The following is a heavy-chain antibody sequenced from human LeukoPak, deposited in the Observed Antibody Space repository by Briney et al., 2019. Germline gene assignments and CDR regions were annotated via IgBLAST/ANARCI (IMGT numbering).Heavy chain of an antibody. D-gene: IGHD1-26*01. V-gene: IGHV3-23*01. CDR1: GFTFSTYA. CDR3: ARGVGSGSRLRAGDY. Sequence: GGSLRLSCAASGFTFSTYAMNWVRQAPGKGLEWVSGISGSGGSTYYADSVKGRFTISRDNSKNTLYLQMNSLRAEDTAVYYCARGVGSGSRLRAGDYWGQGTLVTVSS. J-gene: IGHJ4*02. CDR2: ISGSGGST.